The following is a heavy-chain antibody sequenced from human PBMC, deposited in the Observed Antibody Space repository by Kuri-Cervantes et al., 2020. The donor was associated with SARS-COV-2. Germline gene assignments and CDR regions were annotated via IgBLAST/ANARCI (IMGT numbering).Heavy chain of an antibody. J-gene: IGHJ4*02. CDR2: ISGSGGST. V-gene: IGHV3-23*01. CDR3: ARPSLNTGSYFPD. CDR1: GFTFSSYA. D-gene: IGHD1-26*01. Sequence: GESLKISCAASGFTFSSYAMSWVRQAPGKGLEWVSAISGSGGSTYYADSVRGRFTISRDNAKNSLFLQMNSLGAEDTAIYFCARPSLNTGSYFPDWGQGTLVTVSS.